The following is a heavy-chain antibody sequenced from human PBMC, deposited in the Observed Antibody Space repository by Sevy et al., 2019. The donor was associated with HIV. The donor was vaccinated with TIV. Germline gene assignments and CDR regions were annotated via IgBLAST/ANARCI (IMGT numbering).Heavy chain of an antibody. CDR1: GFTFSKFA. D-gene: IGHD6-19*01. V-gene: IGHV3-23*01. CDR2: ISYNGAST. J-gene: IGHJ3*02. CDR3: AKELLYSSAWSGGINEVVDI. Sequence: GGSLRLSCAASGFTFSKFAMSWVRQAPGKGLEWVSGISYNGASTDYADSVKGRFTISRDNSKNTVSLQMNILRAEDTAVYCCAKELLYSSAWSGGINEVVDIWGQGTRVTVSS.